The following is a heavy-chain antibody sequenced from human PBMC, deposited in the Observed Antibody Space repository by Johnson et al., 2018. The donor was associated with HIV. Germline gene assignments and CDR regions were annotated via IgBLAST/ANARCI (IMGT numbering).Heavy chain of an antibody. V-gene: IGHV3-7*05. CDR3: ARVGDSFGFDV. J-gene: IGHJ3*01. D-gene: IGHD3-16*01. CDR2: IKQDGSEK. CDR1: RFTFSRYW. Sequence: VQLVESGGGLVQSGGSLRLSCAASRFTFSRYWMSWVRQAPGKGLEWVANIKQDGSEKYYVDSVKGRFTISRDNAKNTLSLQMNNLRVEDTGIYHCARVGDSFGFDVWGQGTMVTFSS.